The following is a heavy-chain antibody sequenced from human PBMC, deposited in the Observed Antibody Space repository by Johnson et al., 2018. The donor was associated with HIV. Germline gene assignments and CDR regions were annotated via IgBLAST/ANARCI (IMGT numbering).Heavy chain of an antibody. J-gene: IGHJ3*02. D-gene: IGHD2-15*01. CDR1: GFTVSSNY. V-gene: IGHV3-66*01. Sequence: VQLVQSGGGLVQPGGSLRLSCAASGFTVSSNYMSWVRQAPGKGLEWVSVIYSGGSTYYADSVKGRFTISRDNSKNTLYLQMNSLKTEDTAVYYCTTVGMLLSAFDIWGQGTMVTVSS. CDR3: TTVGMLLSAFDI. CDR2: IYSGGST.